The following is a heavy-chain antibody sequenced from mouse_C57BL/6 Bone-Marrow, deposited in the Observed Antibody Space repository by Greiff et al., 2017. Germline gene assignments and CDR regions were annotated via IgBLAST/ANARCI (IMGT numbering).Heavy chain of an antibody. CDR2: IDPSDSYT. V-gene: IGHV1-50*01. D-gene: IGHD1-1*01. CDR3: ARTTTVVAGAY. J-gene: IGHJ3*01. Sequence: VQLQQPGAELVKPGASVKLSCKASGYTFTSYWMQWVKQRPGQGLEWIGEIDPSDSYTNYNQKFKGKATLTVDTSSSTAYMQLSSLTSEDTAVYDCARTTTVVAGAYGGQGTGVTVS. CDR1: GYTFTSYW.